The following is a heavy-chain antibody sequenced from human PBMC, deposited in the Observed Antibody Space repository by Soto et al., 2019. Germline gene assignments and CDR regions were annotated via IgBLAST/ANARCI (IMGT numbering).Heavy chain of an antibody. V-gene: IGHV4-31*01. Sequence: QVQLQESGPGLVKPSQTLSLTCTVSGGSISSGGYYWSWIRQHPGKGLEWIGYIYYSGSTYYNPSLKSLVTISVHTSKNQFSLKLSSVTAADTAVYYCARALRVRGVIWPYYFDYWGQGTLVTVSS. CDR3: ARALRVRGVIWPYYFDY. CDR2: IYYSGST. CDR1: GGSISSGGYY. D-gene: IGHD3-10*01. J-gene: IGHJ4*02.